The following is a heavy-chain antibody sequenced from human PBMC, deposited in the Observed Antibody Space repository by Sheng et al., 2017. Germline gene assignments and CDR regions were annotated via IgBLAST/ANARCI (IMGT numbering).Heavy chain of an antibody. CDR3: ARDLGYIYGYHYYDP. CDR1: GGTLSNHV. Sequence: QVQLVQSGAEVRNPGSSVKVSCKTSGGTLSNHVFGWARQAPGQGLEWMGRIIPLVDPTADYAQKFQGRVTMTADESTNTVYMELSSLRYDDTGIYYCARDLGYIYGYHYYDPWGQGTLVTVTS. CDR2: IIPLVDPTA. D-gene: IGHD5-18*01. J-gene: IGHJ5*02. V-gene: IGHV1-69*13.